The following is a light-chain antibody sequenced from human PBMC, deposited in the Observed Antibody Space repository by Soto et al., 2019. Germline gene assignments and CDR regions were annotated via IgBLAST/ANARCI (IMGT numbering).Light chain of an antibody. Sequence: EIVLTQSPGALSLSPGERATLSCRASQSVSSSYLAWYQQKPGQAPRLLIYGASSRATGIPDRFSGSGSGTDFTLTISRLEPEDFAVYYCQQYGSSRPITFGQGTRREIK. J-gene: IGKJ5*01. CDR3: QQYGSSRPIT. CDR2: GAS. V-gene: IGKV3-20*01. CDR1: QSVSSSY.